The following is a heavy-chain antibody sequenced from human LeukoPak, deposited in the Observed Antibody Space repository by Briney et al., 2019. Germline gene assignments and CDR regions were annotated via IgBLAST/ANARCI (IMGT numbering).Heavy chain of an antibody. D-gene: IGHD3-10*02. Sequence: PSETLSLTCAVSGYSISSGYYWGWIRQPPGKGLEWIGSIYHSGSTYYNPSLKSRVTISVDTSKNQFSLKLSSVTAADTAVYYCARMLGHNYFDYWGQGTLVTVSS. CDR3: ARMLGHNYFDY. CDR1: GYSISSGYY. V-gene: IGHV4-38-2*01. J-gene: IGHJ4*02. CDR2: IYHSGST.